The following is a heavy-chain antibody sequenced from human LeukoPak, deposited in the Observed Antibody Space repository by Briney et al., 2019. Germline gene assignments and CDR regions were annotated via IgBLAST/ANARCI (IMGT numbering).Heavy chain of an antibody. CDR2: INPNSGVT. J-gene: IGHJ4*02. CDR1: GYTFTGYY. D-gene: IGHD3-10*01. CDR3: ASYTSYGSGSYYDY. Sequence: ASVKVSCRASGYTFTGYYMHWLRQAPGQGLEWMAWINPNSGVTNYAQKFQGRVTLTRDTSISTTYMDLSRLISDDTAVYYCASYTSYGSGSYYDYWGQGTPVTVSS. V-gene: IGHV1-2*02.